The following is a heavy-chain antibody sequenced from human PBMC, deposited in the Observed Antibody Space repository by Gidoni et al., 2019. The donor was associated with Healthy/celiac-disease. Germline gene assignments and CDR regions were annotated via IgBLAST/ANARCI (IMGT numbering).Heavy chain of an antibody. J-gene: IGHJ4*02. D-gene: IGHD3-9*01. CDR2: IKSKTDGGTT. CDR1: GFTFSNAW. V-gene: IGHV3-15*01. CDR3: TTAIVYFDWLRTSTTPPGGEEYFDY. Sequence: EVQLVDAVGGLVKPGGSLRLYCAASGFTFSNAWMSCVRQAPGQGLEWVGRIKSKTDGGTTDYAAPVKGRFTISRDDSRNTLYLQMNSLKTEDTAVYYCTTAIVYFDWLRTSTTPPGGEEYFDYWGQGTLVTVSS.